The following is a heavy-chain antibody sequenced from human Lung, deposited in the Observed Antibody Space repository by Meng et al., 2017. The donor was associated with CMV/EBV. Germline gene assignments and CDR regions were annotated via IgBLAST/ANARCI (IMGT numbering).Heavy chain of an antibody. CDR3: ARSRGLSSTPSRPPTYGMDV. CDR1: GGTFSKDV. V-gene: IGHV1-69*10. D-gene: IGHD2-2*01. Sequence: SXXVSXKASGGTFSKDVISWVRQAPGQGLEWMGWIILIPGRPKHAQKFQDRVTITADRFTSTAFMELTRLASEDTAVYYCARSRGLSSTPSRPPTYGMDVWXQGTXVT. J-gene: IGHJ6*02. CDR2: IILIPGRP.